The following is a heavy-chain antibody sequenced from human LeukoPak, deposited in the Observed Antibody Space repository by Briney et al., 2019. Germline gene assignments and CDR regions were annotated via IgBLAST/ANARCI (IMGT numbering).Heavy chain of an antibody. V-gene: IGHV3-53*01. CDR3: ARAYGVRGKPNWFDP. J-gene: IGHJ5*02. CDR1: GFTVSSNY. Sequence: GGSLRLSCAASGFTVSSNYMSWVRQAPGKGLEWVSVIYSGGSTYYADSVKGRFTISRDNSKNTLYLQMNSLRAEDTAVYYCARAYGVRGKPNWFDPWGQGTLVTVSS. D-gene: IGHD3-10*01. CDR2: IYSGGST.